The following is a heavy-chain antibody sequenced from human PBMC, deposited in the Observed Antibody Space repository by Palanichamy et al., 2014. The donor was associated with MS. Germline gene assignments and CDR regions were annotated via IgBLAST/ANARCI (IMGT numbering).Heavy chain of an antibody. CDR2: ISGNGVNT. CDR3: AKDLRGDGYYFDY. D-gene: IGHD2-21*02. V-gene: IGHV3-23*01. J-gene: IGHJ4*02. Sequence: EVQLLESGGGLVQPGGSLRLSCAPSGFTFGSHAMSWVRQAPGKGLEWVSTISGNGVNTYYADSVKGRFTISRDNSKNTLFLQMNSLRGEDTAVYYCAKDLRGDGYYFDYWGQGTLVTVSS. CDR1: GFTFGSHA.